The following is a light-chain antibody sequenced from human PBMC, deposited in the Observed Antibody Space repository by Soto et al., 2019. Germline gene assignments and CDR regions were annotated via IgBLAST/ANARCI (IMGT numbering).Light chain of an antibody. V-gene: IGLV1-40*01. J-gene: IGLJ3*02. CDR3: SSHAGSNNLV. Sequence: QSVLTQPPSVSGAPGQRVTISCTGNSSNIGAGYDVHWYQQLPGKAPKFLIYEVSRRPFGVPDRFSGSKSGNTASLTVSGLQAEDEADYYCSSHAGSNNLVFGGGTKLTVL. CDR2: EVS. CDR1: SSNIGAGYD.